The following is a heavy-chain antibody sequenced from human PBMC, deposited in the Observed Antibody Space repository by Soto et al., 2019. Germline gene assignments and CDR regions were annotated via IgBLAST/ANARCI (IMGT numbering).Heavy chain of an antibody. Sequence: LRLSCAASGFTFSSYAMNWVRQAPGQGLEWVSSISGRGTFYADSVKGRFTISRGNSKNTLSLQMNSLRVEDTAVYYCAKDSGRGYWYFDLWGRGTLVTVSS. CDR3: AKDSGRGYWYFDL. CDR1: GFTFSSYA. J-gene: IGHJ2*01. D-gene: IGHD1-26*01. V-gene: IGHV3-23*01. CDR2: ISGRGT.